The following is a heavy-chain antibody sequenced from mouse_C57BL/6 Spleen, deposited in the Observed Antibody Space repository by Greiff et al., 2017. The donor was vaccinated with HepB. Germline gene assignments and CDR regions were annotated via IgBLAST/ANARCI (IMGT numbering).Heavy chain of an antibody. Sequence: EVKLMESGPGLVKPSQSLSLTCSVTGYSITSGYYWNWIRQFPGNKLEWMGYISYDGSNNYNPSLKNRISITRDTSKNQFFLKLNSVTTEDTATYYCARDLGPFAYWGQGTLVTVSA. J-gene: IGHJ3*01. CDR3: ARDLGPFAY. CDR1: GYSITSGYY. V-gene: IGHV3-6*01. CDR2: ISYDGSN. D-gene: IGHD4-1*01.